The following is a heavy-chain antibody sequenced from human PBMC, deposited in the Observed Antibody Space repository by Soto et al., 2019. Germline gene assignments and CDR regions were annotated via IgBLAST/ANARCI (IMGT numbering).Heavy chain of an antibody. CDR2: MNPNSGNT. J-gene: IGHJ3*02. CDR3: ARGYGTPYGAFDI. CDR1: GYTFTSYD. V-gene: IGHV1-8*01. D-gene: IGHD1-1*01. Sequence: ASVKVSCKASGYTFTSYDINWVRQATGQGLEWMGWMNPNSGNTGYAQKFQGRVTMTRNTSISTAYMELSSLRSGDTAVFYCARGYGTPYGAFDIWGQGTMVTVSS.